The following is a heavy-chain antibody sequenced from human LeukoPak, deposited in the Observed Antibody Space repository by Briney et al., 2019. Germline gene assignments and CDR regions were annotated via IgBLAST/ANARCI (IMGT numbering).Heavy chain of an antibody. Sequence: SETLSLTCTVSGASINTYYWSWIRQPPGKGLEWIGYIYYSGTTSYNPSLKTRVTISIDTSKNQFSLKLSSVTAADAAVYYCARVLRPMASQYYFDYWGQGTLVTVSS. J-gene: IGHJ4*02. D-gene: IGHD3-10*01. CDR3: ARVLRPMASQYYFDY. CDR2: IYYSGTT. V-gene: IGHV4-59*01. CDR1: GASINTYY.